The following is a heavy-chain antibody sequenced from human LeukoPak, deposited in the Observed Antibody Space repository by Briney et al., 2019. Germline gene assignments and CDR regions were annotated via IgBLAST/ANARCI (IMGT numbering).Heavy chain of an antibody. CDR1: GFTFGDHA. D-gene: IGHD5-18*01. CDR2: IRSKAYGGTT. J-gene: IGHJ6*02. Sequence: PGGSLRLSCTASGFTFGDHAMSWVRQAPGKGLEWLGFIRSKAYGGTTEYAASAKGRLTISRDDSKSIAYLQMNSLTTEDTAVYCSRGPTQQWLYSGTDVWGQGTTVIVSS. CDR3: RGPTQQWLYSGTDV. V-gene: IGHV3-49*04.